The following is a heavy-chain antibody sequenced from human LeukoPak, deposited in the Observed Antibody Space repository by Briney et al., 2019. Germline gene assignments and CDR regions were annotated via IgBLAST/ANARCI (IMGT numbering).Heavy chain of an antibody. CDR3: AKDVVSTSCYYFDY. D-gene: IGHD2-2*01. V-gene: IGHV3-23*01. CDR2: ISGSSGST. Sequence: GGSLRLSCAASGFTFSSYAMSWVRQAPGKGLEWASAISGSSGSTYYADSVKGRFTISRDNSKNTLYLQMNSLRAEDTAVYYCAKDVVSTSCYYFDYWGQGTLVTVSS. CDR1: GFTFSSYA. J-gene: IGHJ4*02.